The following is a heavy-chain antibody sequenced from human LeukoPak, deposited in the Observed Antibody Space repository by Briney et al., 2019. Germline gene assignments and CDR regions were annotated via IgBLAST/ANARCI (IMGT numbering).Heavy chain of an antibody. V-gene: IGHV4-59*01. CDR3: AREVPMITFGGVIVIGAFDI. CDR1: GGSISSYY. J-gene: IGHJ3*02. Sequence: SETLSLTCTVSGGSISSYYWSWIRQPPGKGLEWIGYIYYSGSTNYNPSLKSRVTISVDTSKNQFSLKLSSVTAADTAVYYCAREVPMITFGGVIVIGAFDIWGQGTMVTASS. D-gene: IGHD3-16*02. CDR2: IYYSGST.